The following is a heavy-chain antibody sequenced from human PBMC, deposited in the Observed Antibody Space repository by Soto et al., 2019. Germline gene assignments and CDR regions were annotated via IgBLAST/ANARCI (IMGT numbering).Heavy chain of an antibody. Sequence: EVQLLESEGGLARPGGSLRLSCVASGFTFSDYAMTWVRQAPGKGLEWVATISATGGNIEYTDSLKGRFTISRDNSKNTLYLQLNGLTSDDTAVHYCAKVAGGLGYFDLWGRGTLVTVSS. J-gene: IGHJ2*01. V-gene: IGHV3-23*01. CDR3: AKVAGGLGYFDL. CDR1: GFTFSDYA. CDR2: ISATGGNI. D-gene: IGHD3-16*01.